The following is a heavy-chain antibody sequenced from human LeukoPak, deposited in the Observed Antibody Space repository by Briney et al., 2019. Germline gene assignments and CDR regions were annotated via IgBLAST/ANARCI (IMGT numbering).Heavy chain of an antibody. CDR1: GYTFSSYG. CDR3: ARDRQLGSSGYYAAY. Sequence: GASVKVSCKASGYTFSSYGISWVRHAPGQGLEWVGWISTYNGKTNYAQKVQGRVTLTTETSTSTAYMELRSLRSDDTAVYYCARDRQLGSSGYYAAYWGQGTLVTVSS. J-gene: IGHJ4*02. CDR2: ISTYNGKT. D-gene: IGHD3-22*01. V-gene: IGHV1-18*01.